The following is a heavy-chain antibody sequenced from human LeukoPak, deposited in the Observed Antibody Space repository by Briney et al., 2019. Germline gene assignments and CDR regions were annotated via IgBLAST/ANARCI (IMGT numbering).Heavy chain of an antibody. CDR3: AKARGTCYYDSGSSTFDY. J-gene: IGHJ4*02. CDR1: GFTFSSFA. V-gene: IGHV3-23*01. D-gene: IGHD3-10*01. CDR2: ISGTDDST. Sequence: GGSLRLSCAASGFTFSSFAMSWVRQAPGRGLEWVSVISGTDDSTYCADSVKGRFTISRDNSKNTLYLQMNSLRAEDTAVYYCAKARGTCYYDSGSSTFDYWGQGTLVTVSS.